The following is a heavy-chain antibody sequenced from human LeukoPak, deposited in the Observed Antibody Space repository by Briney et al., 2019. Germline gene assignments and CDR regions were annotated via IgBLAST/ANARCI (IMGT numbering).Heavy chain of an antibody. D-gene: IGHD6-19*01. J-gene: IGHJ4*02. CDR2: IYYSGST. CDR1: GGSISSYY. CDR3: ARDSGYSSGHFDY. V-gene: IGHV4-59*01. Sequence: SETLSLTCTVSGGSISSYYWSWIRQPPGKGLEWIGYIYYSGSTNYNPSLKSRVTISVDTSKHQFSLKLSSVTAADTAVYYCARDSGYSSGHFDYWGQGTLVTVSS.